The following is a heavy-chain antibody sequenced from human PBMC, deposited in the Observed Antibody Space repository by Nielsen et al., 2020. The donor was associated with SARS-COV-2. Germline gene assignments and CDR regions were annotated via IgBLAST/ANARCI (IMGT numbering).Heavy chain of an antibody. J-gene: IGHJ4*02. CDR3: ASVRSSQSVAEHIFDY. CDR1: GFTFSAHA. CDR2: VSGDVAHTT. D-gene: IGHD2-15*01. V-gene: IGHV3-23*01. Sequence: GGSLRLSCAASGFTFSAHAMIWVRQAAGKGLEWVSAVSGDVAHTTYYADSVKGRFTISRDNSKNTLYLQMNSLRAEDTAVYYCASVRSSQSVAEHIFDYWGQGTLVTVSS.